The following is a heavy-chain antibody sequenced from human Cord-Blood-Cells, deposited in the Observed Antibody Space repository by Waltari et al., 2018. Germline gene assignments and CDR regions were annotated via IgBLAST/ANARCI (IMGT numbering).Heavy chain of an antibody. D-gene: IGHD5-12*01. CDR1: GCTFSSSA. J-gene: IGHJ5*02. V-gene: IGHV1-69*04. CDR2: IIPILGIA. CDR3: ASSPRGGYRGYELADP. Sequence: QVQLVQSGAEEKTPGSSVNVSCTASGCTFSSSAISWVLQAPGQGLEWRGRIIPILGIANYAQKFQGRVTITADKSASTAYMELSSVRSEDTALYYCASSPRGGYRGYELADPWGQGTLVTVSS.